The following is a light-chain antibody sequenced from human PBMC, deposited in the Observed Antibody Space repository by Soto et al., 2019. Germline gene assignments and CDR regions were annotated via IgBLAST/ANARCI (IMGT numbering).Light chain of an antibody. CDR2: GAS. CDR1: QSVSSN. CDR3: QQYGSSPPLT. V-gene: IGKV3-15*01. Sequence: EIVMTQSPATLSVSPGERATLSCRASQSVSSNLAWYQQKPGQAPRLLIYGASTRATGIPARFSGSGSGTEFTLHISRLEPEDFAVYYCQQYGSSPPLTFGGGTK. J-gene: IGKJ4*01.